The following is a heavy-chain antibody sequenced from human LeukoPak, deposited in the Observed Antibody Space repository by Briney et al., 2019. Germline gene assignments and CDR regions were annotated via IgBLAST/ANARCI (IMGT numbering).Heavy chain of an antibody. CDR3: ARYSSSTYNWFDP. J-gene: IGHJ5*02. V-gene: IGHV4-39*01. D-gene: IGHD6-13*01. CDR2: IYYGGST. CDR1: GGSISSSTYY. Sequence: SETLSLTCTVSGGSISSSTYYWGWIRQPPGKGLEWTGGIYYGGSTYYNPPLKSRITISVDTSKNQFSLKLSSVTAADTAVYYCARYSSSTYNWFDPWGQGTLVTVSS.